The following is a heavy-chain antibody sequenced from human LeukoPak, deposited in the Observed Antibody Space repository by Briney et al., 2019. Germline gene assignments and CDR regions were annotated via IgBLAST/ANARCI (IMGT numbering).Heavy chain of an antibody. J-gene: IGHJ4*01. V-gene: IGHV3-21*01. CDR3: ARDRGAYCGGDCYLGFDY. Sequence: GGSLRLSCAASGFTFSSYTMNWVRQAPGKGLEWGSSIAGSSGYISYADSVKGRFTISRDNAKKSLYPQMTSLTAEDTAVYYCARDRGAYCGGDCYLGFDYWGRGTLVTVSS. CDR1: GFTFSSYT. CDR2: IAGSSGYI. D-gene: IGHD2-21*02.